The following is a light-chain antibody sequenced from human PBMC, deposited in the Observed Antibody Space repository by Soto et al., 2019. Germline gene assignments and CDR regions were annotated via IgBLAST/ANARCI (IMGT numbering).Light chain of an antibody. CDR1: SSDVGGYNY. CDR3: SSYAGSVL. J-gene: IGLJ2*01. V-gene: IGLV2-8*01. CDR2: EVS. Sequence: QSALTQPPSASGSPGQSVTISCTGTSSDVGGYNYVSWYQQHPGKAPKLMILEVSKRPSGVPDRFSGSKSGNTASLTVSGLQAEDEADYYCSSYAGSVLLGGGTKLTVL.